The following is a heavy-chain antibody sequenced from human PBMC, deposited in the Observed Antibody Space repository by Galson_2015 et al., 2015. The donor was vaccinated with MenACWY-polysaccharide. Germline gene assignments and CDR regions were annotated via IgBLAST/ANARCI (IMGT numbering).Heavy chain of an antibody. CDR1: GFTFSSYA. CDR3: AKAHIAARPDRRMVYYYYMDV. V-gene: IGHV3-23*01. CDR2: ISDSGGTT. Sequence: SLRLSCAASGFTFSSYAMSWVRQAPGKGPEWVSAISDSGGTTFYADSVKGRFTISRDNSKNTLFLQMISQRVEDTAVYYCAKAHIAARPDRRMVYYYYMDVWGQGTTVTVSS. J-gene: IGHJ6*03. D-gene: IGHD6-6*01.